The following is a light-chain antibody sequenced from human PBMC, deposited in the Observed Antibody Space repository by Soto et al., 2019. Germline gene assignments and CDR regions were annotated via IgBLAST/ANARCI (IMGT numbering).Light chain of an antibody. V-gene: IGKV3-11*01. Sequence: EIVMTQSPATLSVSPGERATLSCRASQSVSSKLAWYQKKPGQAPRLLIYDASNRATGIPARFSGSGSGTDLTLTISSLETEDFAVYYCQQRSNWLGWTFGQGTKVDIK. J-gene: IGKJ1*01. CDR3: QQRSNWLGWT. CDR1: QSVSSK. CDR2: DAS.